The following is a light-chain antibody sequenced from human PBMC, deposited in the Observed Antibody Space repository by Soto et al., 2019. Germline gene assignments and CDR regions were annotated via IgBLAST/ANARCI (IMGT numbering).Light chain of an antibody. Sequence: DIPMTQSPSSLSASVGDTVTITCRASQGISNYLAWYQQKPGQVPNLLIYAASTLQSGVPSRFSGSGSGTDFTLTISSLRPEDVVTYYCQKYNNAPRTFGQGTKVEI. V-gene: IGKV1-27*01. CDR1: QGISNY. J-gene: IGKJ1*01. CDR3: QKYNNAPRT. CDR2: AAS.